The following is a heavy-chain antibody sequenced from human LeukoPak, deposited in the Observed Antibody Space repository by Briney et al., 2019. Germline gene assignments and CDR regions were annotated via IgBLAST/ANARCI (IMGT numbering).Heavy chain of an antibody. CDR3: ARGDYYDSSGYDNWFDP. J-gene: IGHJ5*02. Sequence: ASVKVSCKASGYTFTGYYMHWVRQAPGQGLEWMGWINPNSGGTNYAQKFQGRVTMTRDTSISTAYMELRSLRSDDTAVYYCARGDYYDSSGYDNWFDPWGQGTLVTVSS. CDR1: GYTFTGYY. D-gene: IGHD3-22*01. V-gene: IGHV1-2*02. CDR2: INPNSGGT.